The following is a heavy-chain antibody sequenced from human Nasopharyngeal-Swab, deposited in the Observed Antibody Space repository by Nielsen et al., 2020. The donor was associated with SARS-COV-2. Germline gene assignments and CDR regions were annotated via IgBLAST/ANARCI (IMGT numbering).Heavy chain of an antibody. D-gene: IGHD1-7*01. V-gene: IGHV5-10-1*01. CDR3: ARFSSGTIPSVDY. J-gene: IGHJ4*02. Sequence: GESLKISCKGSGYSFTSYWISWVRQMPGKGLEWMGRIDPSDSYANYSPSFQGHVTISADKSISTAYLQWSSLKASDTAMYYCARFSSGTIPSVDYWGQGTLVTVSS. CDR2: IDPSDSYA. CDR1: GYSFTSYW.